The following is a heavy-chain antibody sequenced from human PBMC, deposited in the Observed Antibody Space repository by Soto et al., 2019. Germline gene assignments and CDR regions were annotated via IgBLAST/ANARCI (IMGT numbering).Heavy chain of an antibody. D-gene: IGHD3-22*01. Sequence: QVQLVQSGAEVKKPESSVRVSCKASGGTFNSYAITWVRQAPGQGLEWMGGTIPMFGTTNYAEKFQGRVTIIADESTNTGYMELSSLRSEDTAVYYCTRCGIRYNSIGYYLGIDGMDVWGQGTTVIVSS. J-gene: IGHJ6*02. CDR1: GGTFNSYA. CDR2: TIPMFGTT. CDR3: TRCGIRYNSIGYYLGIDGMDV. V-gene: IGHV1-69*12.